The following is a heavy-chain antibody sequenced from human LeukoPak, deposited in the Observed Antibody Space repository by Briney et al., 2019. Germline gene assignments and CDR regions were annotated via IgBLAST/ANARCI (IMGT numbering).Heavy chain of an antibody. D-gene: IGHD1-1*01. J-gene: IGHJ6*02. CDR3: ATGNNRYYYYGMDV. V-gene: IGHV1-24*01. CDR1: GYTLTELS. Sequence: RASVKVSCEVSGYTLTELSMHWVRQAPGKGLEWMGGFDPEDGETIYAQKFQGRVTMTEDTSTDTAYMELSSLRSEDTAVYYCATGNNRYYYYGMDVWGQGTTVTVSS. CDR2: FDPEDGET.